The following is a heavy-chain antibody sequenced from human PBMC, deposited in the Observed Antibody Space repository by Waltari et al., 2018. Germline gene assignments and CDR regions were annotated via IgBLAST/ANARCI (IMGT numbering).Heavy chain of an antibody. V-gene: IGHV4-61*09. Sequence: QVQLQESGPGLVKPSQTLSLTCTVSGGSISSGSYYWSWIRQPAGKGLEWIGYIYTSGSTNYNPSLKSRVTISVYTSKNQFSLKLSSVTAADTAVYYCAREKTGFYYYYGMDVWGQGTTVTVSS. CDR3: AREKTGFYYYYGMDV. J-gene: IGHJ6*02. CDR1: GGSISSGSYY. CDR2: IYTSGST. D-gene: IGHD7-27*01.